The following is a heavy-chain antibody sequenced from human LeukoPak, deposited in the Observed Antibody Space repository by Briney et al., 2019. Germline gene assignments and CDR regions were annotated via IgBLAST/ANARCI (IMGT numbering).Heavy chain of an antibody. V-gene: IGHV3-23*01. CDR2: ISGSGGST. CDR3: AQATPYTYYYDSSGISDH. Sequence: GGSLRLSCAASGVTFSSYAMSCGRQAPGGGRGWGSAISGSGGSTYYADSVKGRLTISRDNSKNTLYLQMTSLRAEDTAVYYCAQATPYTYYYDSSGISDHWGQGTRVTVSS. J-gene: IGHJ4*02. D-gene: IGHD3-22*01. CDR1: GVTFSSYA.